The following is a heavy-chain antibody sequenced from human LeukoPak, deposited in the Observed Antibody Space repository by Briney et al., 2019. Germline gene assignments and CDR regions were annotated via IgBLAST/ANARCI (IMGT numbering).Heavy chain of an antibody. J-gene: IGHJ3*02. CDR1: GFTFSSYG. CDR2: VRYDGSTK. CDR3: ARDECSGGSCYSSGLDAFDI. D-gene: IGHD2-15*01. V-gene: IGHV3-33*01. Sequence: GGSLRLSCAASGFTFSSYGMYWVRQAPGKGREGVAVVRYDGSTKYYAGSVKARFTISRDSSKNTLYLEMNGLRAEGTAVYCCARDECSGGSCYSSGLDAFDIWGQGTMVTVSS.